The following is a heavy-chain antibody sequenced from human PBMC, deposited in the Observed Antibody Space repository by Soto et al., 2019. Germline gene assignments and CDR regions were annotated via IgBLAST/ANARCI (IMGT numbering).Heavy chain of an antibody. CDR1: GCTFSSYT. Sequence: QVQLVQSGAEVKKPGSSVKVSCKASGCTFSSYTISWVRQAPGQGLEWMGRIIPILGIANYAQKFQGRVTITADKATSTAYMELSSLRSEDTAVYYCARDQGLTIAAAGTGDFQHWGQGTLVTVSS. D-gene: IGHD6-13*01. CDR2: IIPILGIA. CDR3: ARDQGLTIAAAGTGDFQH. J-gene: IGHJ1*01. V-gene: IGHV1-69*08.